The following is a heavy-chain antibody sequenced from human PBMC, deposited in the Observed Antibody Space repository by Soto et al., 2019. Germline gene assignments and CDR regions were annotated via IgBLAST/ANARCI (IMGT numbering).Heavy chain of an antibody. CDR2: IYYSGST. Sequence: SETLSLTCTVSGGSISSGGYYWSWIRQHPGKGLEWIGYIYYSGSTYYNPSLKSRVTISVDTSKNQFSLKLSSVTAADTAVYYCARSGDCSGGSCYEWFDPWGQGTLVTVS. D-gene: IGHD2-15*01. CDR3: ARSGDCSGGSCYEWFDP. CDR1: GGSISSGGYY. V-gene: IGHV4-31*03. J-gene: IGHJ5*02.